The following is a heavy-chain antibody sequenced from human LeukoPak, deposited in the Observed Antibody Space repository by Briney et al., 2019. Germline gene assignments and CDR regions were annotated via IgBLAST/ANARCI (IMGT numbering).Heavy chain of an antibody. V-gene: IGHV4-39*01. CDR1: GGSISSSYY. CDR3: ARQYYYNRAIYSKLDY. Sequence: PSETLSLTCTVSGGSISSSYYWGWIRQPPGKGLEWIGSMYYSGSTYYNPSLKSRVTISVDTSKNQFSLKLSSVTAAGTAVYYCARQYYYNRAIYSKLDYWGQGTLVTVSS. J-gene: IGHJ4*02. D-gene: IGHD3-22*01. CDR2: MYYSGST.